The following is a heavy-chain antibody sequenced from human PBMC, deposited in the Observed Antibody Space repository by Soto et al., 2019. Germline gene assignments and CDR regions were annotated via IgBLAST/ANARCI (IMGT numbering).Heavy chain of an antibody. J-gene: IGHJ4*02. CDR3: AKDRAAWAAAYYFDY. V-gene: IGHV3-9*01. CDR2: ISWNSGSI. Sequence: PGGSLRLSCAASGFTFDDYAMHWVRQAPGKGLEWVSGISWNSGSIGYADSVKGRFTISRDNAKNSLYLQMNSLRAEDTALYYCAKDRAAWAAAYYFDYWGQGTLVTVSS. D-gene: IGHD1-26*01. CDR1: GFTFDDYA.